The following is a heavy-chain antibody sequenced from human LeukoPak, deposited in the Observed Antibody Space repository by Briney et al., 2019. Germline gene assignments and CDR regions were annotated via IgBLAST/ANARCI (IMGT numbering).Heavy chain of an antibody. CDR3: ARYGHSPFFDY. CDR2: INPSGGST. V-gene: IGHV1-46*01. J-gene: IGHJ4*02. D-gene: IGHD4-17*01. Sequence: PRASVKVSCKASGYTFTNYHMNWVRQAPGQGLEWMGIINPSGGSTTNAQKFQGRVIMTRDMSTSTVYMELSSLRSEDTAVYFCARYGHSPFFDYWGQGTLVIASS. CDR1: GYTFTNYH.